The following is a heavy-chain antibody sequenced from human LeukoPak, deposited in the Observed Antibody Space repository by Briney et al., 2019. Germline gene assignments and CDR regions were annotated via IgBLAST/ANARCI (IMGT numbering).Heavy chain of an antibody. CDR2: ISGSGGST. CDR1: GFTFSSYA. CDR3: ARGTEQAPYYYYGMDV. J-gene: IGHJ6*02. V-gene: IGHV3-23*01. D-gene: IGHD1/OR15-1a*01. Sequence: GGSLRLSCAASGFTFSSYAMSWVRQAPGKGLEWVSAISGSGGSTYYADSVKGRFTISRDNSKNTLYLQMNSLRAEDTAVYYCARGTEQAPYYYYGMDVWGQGTTVTVSS.